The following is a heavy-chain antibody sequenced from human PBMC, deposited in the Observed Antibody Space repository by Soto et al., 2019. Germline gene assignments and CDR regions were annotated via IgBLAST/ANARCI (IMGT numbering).Heavy chain of an antibody. CDR3: ARVEVAAASRYYYYMDV. J-gene: IGHJ6*03. CDR2: IKQDGSEK. Sequence: GSLRLSCAASGFTFSSYWMSWVRQAPGKGLEWVANIKQDGSEKYYVDSVKGRFTISRDNAKNSLYLQMNSLRAEDTAVYYCARVEVAAASRYYYYMDVWGKGTTVTVSS. CDR1: GFTFSSYW. V-gene: IGHV3-7*01. D-gene: IGHD6-13*01.